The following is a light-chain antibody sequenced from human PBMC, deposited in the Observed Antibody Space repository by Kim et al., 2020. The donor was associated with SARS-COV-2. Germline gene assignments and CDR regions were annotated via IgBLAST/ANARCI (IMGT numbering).Light chain of an antibody. Sequence: SSSVGDRGTIPCRASHNISSCLAWYQQKPGKAPNLLFSASSTLHSGVTSRFSGSGSGTDFTLTITGLQPEDFATYYYQELNSFPPFGQGTRLEIK. V-gene: IGKV1-9*01. CDR3: QELNSFPP. CDR2: ASS. CDR1: HNISSC. J-gene: IGKJ5*01.